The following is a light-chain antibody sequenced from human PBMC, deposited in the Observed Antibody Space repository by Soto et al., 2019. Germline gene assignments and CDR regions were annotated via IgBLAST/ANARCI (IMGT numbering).Light chain of an antibody. Sequence: EIVLTQSPGTLSLSPGERATLSCRSSQSVSSSYLAWHQQKPGQAPRLLIYDVSSRATGIPDRFSGSGSGTDFTLIISRLEPVDFAVYYCQQYGSSPTFGQGTKVEIK. CDR3: QQYGSSPT. J-gene: IGKJ1*01. V-gene: IGKV3-20*01. CDR1: QSVSSSY. CDR2: DVS.